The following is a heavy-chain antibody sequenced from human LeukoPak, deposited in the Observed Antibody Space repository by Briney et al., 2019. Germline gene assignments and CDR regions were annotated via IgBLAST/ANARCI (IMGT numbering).Heavy chain of an antibody. CDR2: ISYDGSNK. J-gene: IGHJ3*02. V-gene: IGHV3-30-3*01. D-gene: IGHD3-22*01. CDR3: ARGGPGMIVVVTNAFDI. CDR1: GFTFSGYP. Sequence: GGSLRLSCAASGFTFSGYPIHWVRQAPGKGLEWVAVISYDGSNKYYADSVKGRFTISRDNSKNTLYLQMNSLRAEDTAVYYCARGGPGMIVVVTNAFDIWGQGTMVTVSS.